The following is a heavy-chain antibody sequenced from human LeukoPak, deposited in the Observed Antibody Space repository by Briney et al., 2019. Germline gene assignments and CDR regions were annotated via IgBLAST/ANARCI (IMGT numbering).Heavy chain of an antibody. D-gene: IGHD1-20*01. J-gene: IGHJ4*01. CDR3: AKDGYNWIAFDD. Sequence: GGSLRLSCAASGFTLSTYAMHWVRQAPGKGLEWVAYFSGTGFTTYYADSVKGRFTISSDSSKNTLFLQMNSLRAEDTAIYYCAKDGYNWIAFDDWGHGTLVTVSS. V-gene: IGHV3-23*01. CDR1: GFTLSTYA. CDR2: FSGTGFTT.